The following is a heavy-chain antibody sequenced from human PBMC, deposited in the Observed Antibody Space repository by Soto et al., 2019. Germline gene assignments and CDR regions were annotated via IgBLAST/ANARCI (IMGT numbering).Heavy chain of an antibody. CDR3: ARGGVYCSGGSCYVY. D-gene: IGHD2-15*01. CDR2: IYYSGST. Sequence: SETLSLTCTVSGGSISSGGYYWSWIRHHPGKGLEWIGYIYYSGSTYYNPSLKSRVTISVDTSKNQFSLKLSSVTAADTAVYYCARGGVYCSGGSCYVYWGQGTLVTVSS. CDR1: GGSISSGGYY. V-gene: IGHV4-31*03. J-gene: IGHJ4*02.